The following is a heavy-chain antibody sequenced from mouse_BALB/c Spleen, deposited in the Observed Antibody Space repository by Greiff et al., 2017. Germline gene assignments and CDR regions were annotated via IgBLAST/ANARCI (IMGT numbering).Heavy chain of an antibody. CDR1: GFSLTSYG. CDR2: IWSGGST. CDR3: ARTGDDGYYPLAY. D-gene: IGHD2-3*01. V-gene: IGHV2-2*02. Sequence: VKLMESGPGLVQPSQSLSITCTVSGFSLTSYGVHWVRQSPGKGLEWLGVIWSGGSTDYNAAFISRLSISKDNSKSQVFFKMNSLQANDTAIYYCARTGDDGYYPLAYWGQGTLVTVSA. J-gene: IGHJ3*01.